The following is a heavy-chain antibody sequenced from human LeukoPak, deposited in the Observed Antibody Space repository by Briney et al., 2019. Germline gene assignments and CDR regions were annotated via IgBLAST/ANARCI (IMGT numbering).Heavy chain of an antibody. D-gene: IGHD2-2*01. CDR1: GGSISSYY. J-gene: IGHJ6*03. V-gene: IGHV4-59*12. CDR2: IYYSGST. Sequence: SETLSLTCTVSGGSISSYYWSWIRQPPGKGLEWIGYIYYSGSTNYNPSLKSRVTISVDTSKNQFSLKLSSVTAADTAVYYCARDCSSTSCSRGSSSSRKYYYYYYMDVWGKGTTVTVSS. CDR3: ARDCSSTSCSRGSSSSRKYYYYYYMDV.